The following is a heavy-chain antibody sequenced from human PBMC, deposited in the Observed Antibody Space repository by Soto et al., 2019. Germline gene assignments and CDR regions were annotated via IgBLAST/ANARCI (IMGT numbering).Heavy chain of an antibody. CDR1: GGSISSSSYY. V-gene: IGHV4-39*01. CDR3: ARMLWSSDWSRFDP. J-gene: IGHJ5*02. CDR2: IYYSGTT. D-gene: IGHD6-19*01. Sequence: QLQLQESGPGLVKPSETLSLNCTVSGGSISSSSYYWGWIRQSPGKALEWIGSIYYSGTTYYNPSLKSRVTIFIDTSKNQFSLKVTSLTAADTAVYYCARMLWSSDWSRFDPWGQRTLVTVSS.